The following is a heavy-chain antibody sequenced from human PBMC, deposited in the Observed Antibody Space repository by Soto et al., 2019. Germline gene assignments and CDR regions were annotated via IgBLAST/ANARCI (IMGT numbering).Heavy chain of an antibody. V-gene: IGHV3-33*01. CDR1: GFTFSSYG. CDR3: VRDQRGYYDSSGGFDY. D-gene: IGHD3-22*01. J-gene: IGHJ4*02. CDR2: IWYDGSNK. Sequence: GGSLRLSCAVSGFTFSSYGMHWVRQAPGKGLEWVAVIWYDGSNKYYADSGKGRFTISRDNSKNTLYLQMNSLGVEDTAVYYCVRDQRGYYDSSGGFDYWGQGTLVTV.